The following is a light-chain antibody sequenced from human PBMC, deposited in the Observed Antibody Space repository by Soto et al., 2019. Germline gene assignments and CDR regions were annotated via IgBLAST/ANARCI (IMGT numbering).Light chain of an antibody. J-gene: IGKJ1*01. CDR1: QSVSSN. V-gene: IGKV3-15*01. CDR2: GAS. Sequence: EIFMTHFAAALSFSPGERATLSCRSSQSVSSNLAWYQQKPGQAPRLLIYGASTRATGIPARFSGSGSGTEFTLTISIRQSEDFAVYYCQQYNNLPTWTFGQGTKVDIK. CDR3: QQYNNLPTWT.